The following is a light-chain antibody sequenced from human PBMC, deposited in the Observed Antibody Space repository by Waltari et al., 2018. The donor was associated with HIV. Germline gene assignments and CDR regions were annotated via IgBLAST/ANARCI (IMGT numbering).Light chain of an antibody. J-gene: IGLJ3*02. CDR2: RNN. CDR3: AAWDDSLSGQGV. CDR1: SSNIGSNY. V-gene: IGLV1-47*01. Sequence: QSVLTQPPSASGTPGQRVTIPCSGSSSNIGSNYVTWYQQLPGTAPKPLIYRNNQRPSGVPDRFSGSKSGTSASLAISGLRSEDEADYYCAAWDDSLSGQGVFGGGTKLTVL.